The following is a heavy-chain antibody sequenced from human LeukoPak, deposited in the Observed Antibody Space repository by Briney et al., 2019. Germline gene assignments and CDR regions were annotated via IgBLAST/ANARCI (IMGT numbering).Heavy chain of an antibody. CDR1: GYTFTSYG. D-gene: IGHD6-13*01. V-gene: IGHV1-18*01. J-gene: IGHJ4*02. CDR2: ISAYNGNT. Sequence: ASVKVPCKASGYTFTSYGISWVRQAPGQGLEWMGWISAYNGNTNYAQKLQGRVTMATDTSTSTAYMELRSLRSDDTAVYYCASGSSWYGGNYFDYWGQGTLVTVSS. CDR3: ASGSSWYGGNYFDY.